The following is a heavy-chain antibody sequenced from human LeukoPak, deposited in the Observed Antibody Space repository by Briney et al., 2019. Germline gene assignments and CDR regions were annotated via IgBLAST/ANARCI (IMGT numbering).Heavy chain of an antibody. D-gene: IGHD5-24*01. Sequence: ASVKVSCKASGYTFTSYGISWVRQAPGQGLEWMGWISAYNGNTKYAQKLQGRVTMTTDTSTSTAYMELRSLRSDDTAVYYCARARRGVEMATIFDFWGQGTLVTVSS. CDR3: ARARRGVEMATIFDF. J-gene: IGHJ4*02. V-gene: IGHV1-18*01. CDR1: GYTFTSYG. CDR2: ISAYNGNT.